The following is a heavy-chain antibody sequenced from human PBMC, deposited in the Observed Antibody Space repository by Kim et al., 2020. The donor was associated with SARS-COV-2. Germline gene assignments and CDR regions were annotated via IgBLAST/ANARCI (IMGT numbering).Heavy chain of an antibody. CDR2: ISAYNGNT. CDR1: GYTFTSYG. J-gene: IGHJ4*02. V-gene: IGHV1-18*01. CDR3: ARDQDRDYYGSGTLGDY. D-gene: IGHD3-10*01. Sequence: ASVKVSCKASGYTFTSYGISWVRQAPGQGLEWMGWISAYNGNTNYAQKLQGRVTMTTDTSTSTAYMELRSLRSDDTAVYYCARDQDRDYYGSGTLGDYWGQGTLVTVSS.